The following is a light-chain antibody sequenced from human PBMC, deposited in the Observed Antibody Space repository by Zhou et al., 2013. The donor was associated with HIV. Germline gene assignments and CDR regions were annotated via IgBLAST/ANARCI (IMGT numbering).Light chain of an antibody. Sequence: DIQMTQSPSSLSASVGDRVIITCRASQEISSSLAWYQQKPGKAPKLLLYSAFVLESGVPSRFSGSGSGTDFTLTISSLQPEDFATYYCQQSYSTPSITFG. J-gene: IGKJ5*01. V-gene: IGKV1-39*01. CDR3: QQSYSTPSIT. CDR2: SAF. CDR1: QEISSS.